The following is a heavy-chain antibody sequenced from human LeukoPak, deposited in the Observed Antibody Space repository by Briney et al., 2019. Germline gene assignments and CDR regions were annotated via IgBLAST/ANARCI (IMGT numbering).Heavy chain of an antibody. V-gene: IGHV3-23*01. D-gene: IGHD2-2*01. Sequence: GGSLRLSCAASGFTFKNYAMSWVRQAPGKGLEWVSGISGSGGSTYYADSVKGRFTISRDNSKNTLYLQMNSLRAEDTAVYYCAKGYCSSTSCYGVYYYYMDVWGKGTTVTISS. CDR1: GFTFKNYA. CDR3: AKGYCSSTSCYGVYYYYMDV. J-gene: IGHJ6*03. CDR2: ISGSGGST.